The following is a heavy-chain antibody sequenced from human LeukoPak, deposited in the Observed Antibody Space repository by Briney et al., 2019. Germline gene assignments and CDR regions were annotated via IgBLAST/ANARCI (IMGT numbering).Heavy chain of an antibody. CDR3: AKDARRSSGWYFFDH. D-gene: IGHD6-19*01. CDR1: GYTFTGYY. V-gene: IGHV1-2*02. J-gene: IGHJ4*02. CDR2: INPNSGGT. Sequence: ASVKVSCKASGYTFTGYYMHWVRQAPGQGLEWMGWINPNSGGTNYAQKFQGRVTMTRDTSISTAYMELSRLRSDDTAVYYCAKDARRSSGWYFFDHWGQGTLVTVSS.